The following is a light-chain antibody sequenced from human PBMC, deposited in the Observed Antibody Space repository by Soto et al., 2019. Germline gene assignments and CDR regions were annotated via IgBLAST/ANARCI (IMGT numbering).Light chain of an antibody. Sequence: EIVMTQSPATLSVSPGDTATISCRASQSVSNNVAWYQQKPGQAPRLLILGASTRATGIPARFSGSGSGTEFTLSISSLQSEDFAVYYCKQYKEWPPFTFGQGTRLEIK. V-gene: IGKV3-15*01. CDR2: GAS. CDR3: KQYKEWPPFT. CDR1: QSVSNN. J-gene: IGKJ5*01.